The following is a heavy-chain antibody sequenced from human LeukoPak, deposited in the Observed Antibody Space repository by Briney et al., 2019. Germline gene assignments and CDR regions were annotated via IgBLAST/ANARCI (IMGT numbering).Heavy chain of an antibody. CDR3: ASELRNWFDP. V-gene: IGHV4-39*07. CDR2: IYYSGST. CDR1: GGSISSSSYY. Sequence: PSETLSLTCTVSGGSISSSSYYWGWIRQPPGKGLEWIGSIYYSGSTYYNPSLKSRVTISVDTSKNQFSLKLSSVTAADTAVYYCASELRNWFDPWGQGNLVTVSS. J-gene: IGHJ5*02. D-gene: IGHD4-17*01.